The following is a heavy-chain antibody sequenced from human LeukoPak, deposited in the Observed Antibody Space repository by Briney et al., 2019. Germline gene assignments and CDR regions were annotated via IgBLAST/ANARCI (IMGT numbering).Heavy chain of an antibody. CDR2: IYYSGST. CDR1: GGSISSSSYY. J-gene: IGHJ4*02. CDR3: ARDRSYFDY. V-gene: IGHV4-39*07. Sequence: SETLSLTCTVSGGSISSSSYYRGWIRQPPGKGLEWIGSIYYSGSTYYNPSLKSRVTISVDTSKNQFSLKLSSVTAADTAVYYCARDRSYFDYWGQGTLVTVSS.